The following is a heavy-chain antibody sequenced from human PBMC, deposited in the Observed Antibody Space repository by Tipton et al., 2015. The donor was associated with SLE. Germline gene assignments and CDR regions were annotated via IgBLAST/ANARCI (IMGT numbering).Heavy chain of an antibody. Sequence: TLSLTCTVSGGSISSYYWSWIRQPPGKGLEWIGYIYYSGSTNYNPSLKSRVTISVDTSKNQFSLKLSSVTAADTAVYYCARHKEDTAYYYYYYMDVWGKGTTVTISS. D-gene: IGHD5-18*01. V-gene: IGHV4-59*08. J-gene: IGHJ6*03. CDR2: IYYSGST. CDR1: GGSISSYY. CDR3: ARHKEDTAYYYYYYMDV.